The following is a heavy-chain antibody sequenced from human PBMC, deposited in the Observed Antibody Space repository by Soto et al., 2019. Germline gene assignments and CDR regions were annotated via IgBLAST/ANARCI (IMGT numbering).Heavy chain of an antibody. Sequence: LRLSCAVSGFIFKNYALNWVRQAPGKGLEWAASITRDGYNKYYADSVKGRFTISRDNSKNTLSLQMTALRVEDSSVYYCTKSSGGSSSVGMDYWGAGTLVTVSS. CDR1: GFIFKNYA. CDR3: TKSSGGSSSVGMDY. V-gene: IGHV3-30*04. D-gene: IGHD6-6*01. J-gene: IGHJ4*02. CDR2: ITRDGYNK.